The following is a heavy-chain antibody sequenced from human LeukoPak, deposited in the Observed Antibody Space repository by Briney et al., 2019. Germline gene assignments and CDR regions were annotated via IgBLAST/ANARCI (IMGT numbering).Heavy chain of an antibody. Sequence: SETLSLTCTVSGVSISSYYWSWIRQPPGKGLEWIARILHSGGTTYNPSLRSRATISIDTSNHQFSLELNSVTAADTAVYYCVSQSYGTNEAYWGQGTLVTVSS. CDR1: GVSISSYY. CDR2: ILHSGGT. CDR3: VSQSYGTNEAY. V-gene: IGHV4-59*01. D-gene: IGHD1-1*01. J-gene: IGHJ4*02.